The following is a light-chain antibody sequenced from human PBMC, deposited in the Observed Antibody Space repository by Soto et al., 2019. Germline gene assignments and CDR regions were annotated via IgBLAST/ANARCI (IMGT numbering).Light chain of an antibody. J-gene: IGKJ5*01. CDR3: QQYNSWPPIT. CDR1: QSVSSSN. V-gene: IGKV3-15*01. CDR2: GAS. Sequence: EIVLTQSPGTLSLSPGEGATLSCRASQSVSSSNLAWYQQRPGQAPRLVIYGASTRATGIPARFSGGGSGTEFTLTISSLQSEDFAVYYCQQYNSWPPITFGQGTRLEIK.